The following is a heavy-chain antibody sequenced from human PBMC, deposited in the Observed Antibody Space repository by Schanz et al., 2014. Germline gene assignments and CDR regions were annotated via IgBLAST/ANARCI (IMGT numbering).Heavy chain of an antibody. V-gene: IGHV3-7*01. CDR2: IKPDGSEK. CDR1: GFTFSAYW. Sequence: EVQLVESGGGLVQPGGSLRLSCAASGFTFSAYWMTWVRQAPGKGLDWVGIIKPDGSEKFYVDSVKGRFTISRDNSKNTLSLQMNSLRAEDTAVYFCAKGRGGTSSEGLDQYYGMDVWGQGTTVTVSS. D-gene: IGHD6-6*01. J-gene: IGHJ6*02. CDR3: AKGRGGTSSEGLDQYYGMDV.